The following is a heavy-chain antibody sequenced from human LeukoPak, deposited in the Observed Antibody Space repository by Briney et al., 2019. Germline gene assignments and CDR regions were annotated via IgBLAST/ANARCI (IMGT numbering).Heavy chain of an antibody. J-gene: IGHJ6*03. V-gene: IGHV4-34*01. CDR3: ARGPPVGDFWSGYYYYYYYMDV. CDR1: GGSFSGYY. Sequence: KPSETLSLTCAVYGGSFSGYYWSWIRQPPGKGLEWIGEINHSGSTNYNPSLKSRVTISVDTSKNQFSLKLSSVPAADTAVYYCARGPPVGDFWSGYYYYYYYMDVWGKGTTVTVSS. D-gene: IGHD3-3*01. CDR2: INHSGST.